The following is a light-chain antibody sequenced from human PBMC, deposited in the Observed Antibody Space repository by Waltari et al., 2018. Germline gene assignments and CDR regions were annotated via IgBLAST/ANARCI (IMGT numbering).Light chain of an antibody. CDR2: EVS. Sequence: QPALTPPPPASGPVGQSTPLPCTRSNNDIGAHNLVSWYQQYPDKPPKLVIYEVSNRPSGVSNRFSAAKSGTTASLTISGLQAEDEAEYFCSSYATRYMVLFGGGTRVTVL. CDR1: NNDIGAHNL. J-gene: IGLJ2*01. CDR3: SSYATRYMVL. V-gene: IGLV2-14*01.